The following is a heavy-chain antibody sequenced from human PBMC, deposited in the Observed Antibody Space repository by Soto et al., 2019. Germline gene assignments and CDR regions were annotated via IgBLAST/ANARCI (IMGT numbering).Heavy chain of an antibody. CDR2: VYWDDDI. J-gene: IGHJ4*02. Sequence: RETRTVRGTFSVVSVSFQKEGVGWIRQPPGKALEWLALVYWDDDIWYSPSLKNRLTITKGTSKNQVVLTMTNMDPLDTATYYCADGICGYHYYFAYWRKRTLDIGSS. CDR3: ADGICGYHYYFAY. D-gene: IGHD5-12*01. CDR1: VVSVSFQKEG. V-gene: IGHV2-5*02.